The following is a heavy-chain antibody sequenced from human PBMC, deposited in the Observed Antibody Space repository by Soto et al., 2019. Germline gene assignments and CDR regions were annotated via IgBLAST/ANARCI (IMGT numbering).Heavy chain of an antibody. J-gene: IGHJ6*02. CDR2: ISYDGSNK. D-gene: IGHD4-17*01. CDR1: GFTFSNYG. CDR3: AKILQLGDYAFYYYGMDV. V-gene: IGHV3-30*18. Sequence: QVQLVESGGGVVQPGRSLRLSCAASGFTFSNYGMHWVRQAPGKGLEWVAVISYDGSNKYYADSVKARFTISRDKSKNTLDLQMNSLRAEDTAVYYCAKILQLGDYAFYYYGMDVLRQGTTVTVSS.